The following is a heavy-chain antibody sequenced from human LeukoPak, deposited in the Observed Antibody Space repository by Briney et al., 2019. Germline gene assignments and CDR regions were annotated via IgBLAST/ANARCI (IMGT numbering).Heavy chain of an antibody. Sequence: GGSLRLSCAASGFTFSSYAMSWVRQAPGKGLEWVSAISGSGGSTYYADSVKGRFTISRDNAKNSLYLQMNSLRAEDTALYHCAIEGWQQQNYYYYYMDVWGKGTTVTVSS. CDR1: GFTFSSYA. D-gene: IGHD6-13*01. J-gene: IGHJ6*03. V-gene: IGHV3-23*01. CDR2: ISGSGGST. CDR3: AIEGWQQQNYYYYYMDV.